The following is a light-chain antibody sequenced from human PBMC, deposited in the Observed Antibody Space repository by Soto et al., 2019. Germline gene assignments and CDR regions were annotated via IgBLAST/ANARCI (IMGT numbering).Light chain of an antibody. CDR3: HQYATSPQT. CDR1: QSVPKNY. Sequence: EIVLTQSPGTLSLSPGERATLSCRASQSVPKNYLAWYQHKPGQAPRLLIYGPSSRATGIPDRFSGSGSVTDVTLSISRLEPEDFAVYYCHQYATSPQTFGQGTKVEIK. CDR2: GPS. J-gene: IGKJ1*01. V-gene: IGKV3-20*01.